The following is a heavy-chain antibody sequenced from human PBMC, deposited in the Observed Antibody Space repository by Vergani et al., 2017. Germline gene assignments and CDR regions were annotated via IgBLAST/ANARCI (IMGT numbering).Heavy chain of an antibody. CDR1: GFTFSDFS. J-gene: IGHJ4*01. Sequence: EVQLVESGGGLVKPGGSLRLSCAASGFTFSDFSMSWVRQAPGKGLEWVSGISASGAPTYYADSVKGRVTISRDNSKNTLYLQMNSLRVEDTAVYYCAGAYGRYDWFDYWGQRTLVTVSS. D-gene: IGHD1-20*01. CDR2: ISASGAPT. V-gene: IGHV3-23*04. CDR3: AGAYGRYDWFDY.